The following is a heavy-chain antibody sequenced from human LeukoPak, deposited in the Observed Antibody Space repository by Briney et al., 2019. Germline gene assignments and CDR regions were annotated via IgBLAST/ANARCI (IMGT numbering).Heavy chain of an antibody. CDR1: GFTFSDYY. Sequence: GGSLRLSCAASGFTFSDYYTSWIRQAPGKGLEWVSAISGSGGSTYYADSVKGRFTISRDNSKNTLYLQMNSLRAEDTAVYYCAKCHYQLLCDYWGQGTLVAVSS. J-gene: IGHJ4*02. D-gene: IGHD2-2*01. CDR2: ISGSGGST. V-gene: IGHV3-23*01. CDR3: AKCHYQLLCDY.